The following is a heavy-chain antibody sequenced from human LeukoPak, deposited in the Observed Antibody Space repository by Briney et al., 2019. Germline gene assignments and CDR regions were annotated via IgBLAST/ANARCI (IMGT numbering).Heavy chain of an antibody. CDR3: ARDQTIFGVINLLLDV. V-gene: IGHV1-2*02. CDR2: INPKNAGT. D-gene: IGHD3-3*01. J-gene: IGHJ6*04. Sequence: ASVKVSCKASGYTFTGHYMHWVRQAPGQGLEWMGWINPKNAGTNYAQKFQGRVTMTRDTSISTAYMYLSGLRSDDTAVYYCARDQTIFGVINLLLDVWGKGTTVTVSS. CDR1: GYTFTGHY.